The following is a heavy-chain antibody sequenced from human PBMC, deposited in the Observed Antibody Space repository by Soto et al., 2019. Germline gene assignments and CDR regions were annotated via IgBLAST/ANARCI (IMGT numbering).Heavy chain of an antibody. Sequence: QVQLVESGGGVVQPGRSLRLSCAASGFTFSSYAMHWVRQAPGKGLEWVAVISYDGSNKYYADSVKGRFTISRDNSKNTLYLQMNSLRAEDTAVYYCARAEQWLPLDYWGQGTLVTVSS. J-gene: IGHJ4*02. CDR3: ARAEQWLPLDY. CDR1: GFTFSSYA. D-gene: IGHD6-19*01. V-gene: IGHV3-30-3*01. CDR2: ISYDGSNK.